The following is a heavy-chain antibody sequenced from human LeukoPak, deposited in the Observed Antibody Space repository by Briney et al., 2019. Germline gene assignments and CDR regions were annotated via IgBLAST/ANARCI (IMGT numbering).Heavy chain of an antibody. D-gene: IGHD3-10*01. CDR3: ATATIRYGSGSYYDY. CDR2: INHSGST. CDR1: GGSFSGYY. J-gene: IGHJ4*02. Sequence: PSETLSLACAVYGGSFSGYYWSWIRQPPGKGLEWIGEINHSGSTNYNPSLKSRVTISVDTSKNQFSLKLSSVTAADTAVYYCATATIRYGSGSYYDYWGQGTLVTVSS. V-gene: IGHV4-34*01.